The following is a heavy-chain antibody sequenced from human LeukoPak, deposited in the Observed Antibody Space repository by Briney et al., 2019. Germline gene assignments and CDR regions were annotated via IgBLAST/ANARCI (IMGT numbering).Heavy chain of an antibody. CDR3: ARSEGRTYYDSSGYSFDY. V-gene: IGHV1-69*05. CDR1: GGTFSSYA. J-gene: IGHJ4*02. D-gene: IGHD3-22*01. CDR2: IIPIFGTA. Sequence: ASVKVSCKASGGTFSSYAISWVRQAPGQGLEWMGGIIPIFGTANYAQKFQGRVTITTDESTSTAYMELSSLGSEDTAVYYCARSEGRTYYDSSGYSFDYWGQGTLVTVSS.